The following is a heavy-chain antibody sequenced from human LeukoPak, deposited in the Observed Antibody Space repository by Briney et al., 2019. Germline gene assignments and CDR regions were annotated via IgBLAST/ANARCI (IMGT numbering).Heavy chain of an antibody. CDR1: SPSIRYYY. V-gene: IGHV4-59*01. CDR2: IYYSGST. J-gene: IGHJ4*02. D-gene: IGHD3-10*01. CDR3: ARGGNYGCASYNIFDY. Sequence: SETLSLTCTVASPSIRYYYWSCIRQPPGKGLEWIGYIYYSGSTNYNPSLKSRVTISVDTSKNQFSLKLNFVSRAGTAVYYYARGGNYGCASYNIFDYGGQGTLVTVSS.